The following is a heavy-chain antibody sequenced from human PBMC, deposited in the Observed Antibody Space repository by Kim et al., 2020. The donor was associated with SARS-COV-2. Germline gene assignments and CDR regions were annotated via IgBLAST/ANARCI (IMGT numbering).Heavy chain of an antibody. CDR2: IRSKAYGGTT. J-gene: IGHJ4*02. CDR1: GFTFGDYA. D-gene: IGHD5-18*01. V-gene: IGHV3-49*04. CDR3: TRDIPTSYSYGGGGIDY. Sequence: GGSLRLSCTASGFTFGDYAMSWVRQAPGKGLEWVGFIRSKAYGGTTEYAASVKGRFTISRDDSKSIAYLQMNSLKTEDTAVYYCTRDIPTSYSYGGGGIDYWGQGTLVTVSS.